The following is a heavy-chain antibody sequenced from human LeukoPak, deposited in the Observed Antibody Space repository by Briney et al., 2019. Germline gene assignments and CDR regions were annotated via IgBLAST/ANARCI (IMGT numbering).Heavy chain of an antibody. V-gene: IGHV3-7*04. D-gene: IGHD3-10*01. CDR1: GLTISGNW. CDR3: ARSFFGSGTSYGMDI. J-gene: IGHJ6*02. Sequence: GGSLRLSCAASGLTISGNWMSWVRQAPGKGLEWVANIKQDGSEKYFMDSVEGRFTISRDNAKNSLSLQINSVRAEDTAVYYCARSFFGSGTSYGMDIWGQGTKVTVS. CDR2: IKQDGSEK.